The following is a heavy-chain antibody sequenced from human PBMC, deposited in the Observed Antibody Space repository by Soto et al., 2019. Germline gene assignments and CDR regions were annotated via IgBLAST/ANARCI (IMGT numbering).Heavy chain of an antibody. CDR1: GFTFSDYY. CDR3: ARDKQLAGDYYGMAV. CDR2: ISSSSSYT. D-gene: IGHD6-6*01. J-gene: IGHJ6*02. Sequence: QVQLVESGGGLDKPGGSLRLSCAASGFTFSDYYMSWIRQAPGKGLEWVSYISSSSSYTNYADSVKGRFTISRDNAKNSLYLQMNTLRAEDTAVYYCARDKQLAGDYYGMAVWGQGTTVTVSS. V-gene: IGHV3-11*06.